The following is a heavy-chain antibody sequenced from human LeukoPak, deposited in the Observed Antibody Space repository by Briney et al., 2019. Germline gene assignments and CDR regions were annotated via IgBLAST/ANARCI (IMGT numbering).Heavy chain of an antibody. CDR2: ISVSGGGT. CDR1: GFTFSAYS. CDR3: VNDWRDESNCGGDCLQY. J-gene: IGHJ4*02. D-gene: IGHD2-21*02. Sequence: GGSLRLSCVASGFTFSAYSMTWVRQAPGKGLDWVSSISVSGGGTYYADSVRGRFTISRDNSKNTLYLHMNSLRAEDTAVYYCVNDWRDESNCGGDCLQYWGQGTLVTVSS. V-gene: IGHV3-23*01.